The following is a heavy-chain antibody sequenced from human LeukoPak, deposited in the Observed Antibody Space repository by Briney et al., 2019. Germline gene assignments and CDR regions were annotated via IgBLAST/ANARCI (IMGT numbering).Heavy chain of an antibody. CDR1: GFTFSSYW. J-gene: IGHJ4*02. V-gene: IGHV3-74*01. CDR2: INSDGSST. CDR3: ARGAAAGKVDY. Sequence: GGSLRLSCAASGFTFSSYWMHWVRQAPGKGLVWVSRINSDGSSTSYADSVKGRFTISRDNAKNTLYLQMNSLRAEDTAVYYCARGAAAGKVDYWGQGTLVTVSS. D-gene: IGHD6-13*01.